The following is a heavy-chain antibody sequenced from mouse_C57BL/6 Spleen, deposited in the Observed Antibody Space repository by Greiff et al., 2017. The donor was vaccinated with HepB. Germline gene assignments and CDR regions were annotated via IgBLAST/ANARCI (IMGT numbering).Heavy chain of an antibody. D-gene: IGHD2-1*01. CDR3: ARHAVYGNSWYFDV. CDR1: GFTFSDYY. J-gene: IGHJ1*03. Sequence: EVKVVESGGGLVQPGGSLKLSCAASGFTFSDYYMYWVRQTPEKRLEWVAYISNGGGSTYYPDTVKGRFTISRDNAKNTLYLQMSRLKSEDTAMYYCARHAVYGNSWYFDVWGTGTTVTVSS. V-gene: IGHV5-12*01. CDR2: ISNGGGST.